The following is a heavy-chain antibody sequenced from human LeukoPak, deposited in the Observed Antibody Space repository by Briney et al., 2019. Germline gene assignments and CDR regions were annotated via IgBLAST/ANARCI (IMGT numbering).Heavy chain of an antibody. J-gene: IGHJ4*02. Sequence: SETLSLTCTVSGGSISSSDYYWSWIRQPPGKGLEWIGYIYHRGTTYYNPSLKSRVTISLDRSKNQFSLKLSSVTAADMAVYYCARDRSTIGGALDYWGQGTLVTVSS. V-gene: IGHV4-30-2*01. D-gene: IGHD1-26*01. CDR2: IYHRGTT. CDR3: ARDRSTIGGALDY. CDR1: GGSISSSDYY.